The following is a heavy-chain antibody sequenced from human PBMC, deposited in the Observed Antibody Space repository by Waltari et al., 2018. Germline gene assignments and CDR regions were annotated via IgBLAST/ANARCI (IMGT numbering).Heavy chain of an antibody. J-gene: IGHJ3*02. CDR2: IYYSGST. CDR1: GGSISSGDYY. CDR3: ARDEWELHAFDI. Sequence: QVQLQESGPGLVKPSQTLSLTCTVSGGSISSGDYYWSWIRQPPGKGLEWIGYIYYSGSTYYNPSIKCRVTITVDTSKNQFSLKLSSVTAADTAVYYCARDEWELHAFDIWGQGTMVTVSS. D-gene: IGHD1-26*01. V-gene: IGHV4-30-4*08.